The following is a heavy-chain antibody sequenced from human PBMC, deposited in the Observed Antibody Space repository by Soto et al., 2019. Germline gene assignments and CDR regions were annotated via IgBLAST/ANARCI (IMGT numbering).Heavy chain of an antibody. V-gene: IGHV4-31*03. CDR3: AILRIATNNYKWFDP. CDR2: IYVTGAV. CDR1: GAALNSGNYY. D-gene: IGHD2-21*01. Sequence: SETLSLTCSVSGAALNSGNYYWSWIRQVPGKGLEWIGHIYVTGAVDYNPSLRDRITISQETSERQFSLNLRLVTAADTAVYYCAILRIATNNYKWFDPWGQGTMVTVSS. J-gene: IGHJ5*02.